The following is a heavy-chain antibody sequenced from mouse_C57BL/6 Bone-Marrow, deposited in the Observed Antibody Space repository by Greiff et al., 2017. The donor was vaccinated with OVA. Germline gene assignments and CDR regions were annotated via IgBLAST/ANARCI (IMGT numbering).Heavy chain of an antibody. Sequence: DVKLVESGGDLVKPGGSLKLSCAASGFTFSSYGMSWVRQTPDNRLEWVATISSGGSYTYYPDSVKGRFTISRDNAKNTLYLQMSSLKSEDTAMYYCARPGNWDWYFDVWGTGTTVTVSS. CDR1: GFTFSSYG. CDR2: ISSGGSYT. CDR3: ARPGNWDWYFDV. J-gene: IGHJ1*03. V-gene: IGHV5-6*02. D-gene: IGHD4-1*01.